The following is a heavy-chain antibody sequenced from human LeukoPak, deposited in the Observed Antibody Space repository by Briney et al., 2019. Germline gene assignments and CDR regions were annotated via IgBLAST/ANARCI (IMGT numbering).Heavy chain of an antibody. J-gene: IGHJ4*02. CDR3: ARYCTSTTCILRGFDY. D-gene: IGHD2-2*01. Sequence: SETLSLTCSVSGYSFTSGHYWGWIRQPPGKGLVWIANIYHTGSAHYNPSLKSRVTISVDTSTNQFSLKLSSVTAADTAVYYCARYCTSTTCILRGFDYWGQGTLVTVSS. CDR1: GYSFTSGHY. V-gene: IGHV4-38-2*01. CDR2: IYHTGSA.